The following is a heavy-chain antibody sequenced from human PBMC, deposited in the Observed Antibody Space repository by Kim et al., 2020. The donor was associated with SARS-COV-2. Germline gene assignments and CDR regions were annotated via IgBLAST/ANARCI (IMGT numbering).Heavy chain of an antibody. CDR3: SRGSTFYYDAGTYFKPWGYFDF. D-gene: IGHD3-10*01. J-gene: IGHJ4*02. CDR2: IFYTGST. V-gene: IGHV4-59*01. Sequence: SETLSLTCTVSGASISGYYWGWIRQPPGKGLEYIGYIFYTGSTNYNPPLKSRDTLSFDKSKNQFSLHLNSVTAADTAVYYCSRGSTFYYDAGTYFKPWGYFDFWGRGTLVTVSS. CDR1: GASISGYY.